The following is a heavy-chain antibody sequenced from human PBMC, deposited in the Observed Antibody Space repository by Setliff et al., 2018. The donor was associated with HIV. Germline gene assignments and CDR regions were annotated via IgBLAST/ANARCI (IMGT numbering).Heavy chain of an antibody. CDR1: GDSISSDSYY. Sequence: PSETLSLTCTVSGDSISSDSYYWGWIRQSPGEGLEWIASINYSGYTYHNPSLKTRVTISIDTSKSQFSLKLNSVTAADTGVYYCARLFQWMSYSFDIWGQGTVVTVSS. D-gene: IGHD5-12*01. V-gene: IGHV4-39*01. CDR3: ARLFQWMSYSFDI. J-gene: IGHJ3*02. CDR2: INYSGYT.